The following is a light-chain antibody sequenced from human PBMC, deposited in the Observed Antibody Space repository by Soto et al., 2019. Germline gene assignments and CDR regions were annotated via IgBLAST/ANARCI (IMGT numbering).Light chain of an antibody. Sequence: AIRVTQSPSSLSASPGDRVTITCRASQGISSYLAWYQQKPGKAPKLLIYAASSLQSGVPSRFSGSGSGTDFTLTISSLQPEDFATYYCQQSYSTPPITFGQGTRLEIK. J-gene: IGKJ5*01. V-gene: IGKV1-8*01. CDR2: AAS. CDR3: QQSYSTPPIT. CDR1: QGISSY.